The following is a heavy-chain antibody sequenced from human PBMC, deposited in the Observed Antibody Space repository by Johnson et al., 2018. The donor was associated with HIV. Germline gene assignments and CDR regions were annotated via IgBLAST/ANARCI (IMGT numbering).Heavy chain of an antibody. Sequence: VQLVESGGGVVRPGWSLRLSCAASGFTFDDYGMSWVRQAPGKGLEWVSGINWNGGSTRYADSVKGRFTISRDNSKNTLYLQMNSLRAEDTAVYYCARADWGYDSSAFDAFDIWGQGTIVTVSS. D-gene: IGHD3-22*01. CDR2: INWNGGST. CDR1: GFTFDDYG. J-gene: IGHJ3*02. CDR3: ARADWGYDSSAFDAFDI. V-gene: IGHV3-20*04.